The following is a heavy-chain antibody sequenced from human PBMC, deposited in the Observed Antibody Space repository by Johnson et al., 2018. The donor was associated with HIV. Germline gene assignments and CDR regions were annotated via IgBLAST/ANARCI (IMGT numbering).Heavy chain of an antibody. CDR1: GFTVSSNY. CDR3: AKESKWESRTPHDFDI. Sequence: EVQLVESGGGLIEPGGSLRLSCAASGFTVSSNYMSWVRQAPGKGLEWVSVIYSGGNTYYADSVKGRFTISRDNSKNTLYLQMKSLRAEDTAVYYCAKESKWESRTPHDFDIWGQGTMVTVSS. J-gene: IGHJ3*02. V-gene: IGHV3-66*03. CDR2: IYSGGNT. D-gene: IGHD1-26*01.